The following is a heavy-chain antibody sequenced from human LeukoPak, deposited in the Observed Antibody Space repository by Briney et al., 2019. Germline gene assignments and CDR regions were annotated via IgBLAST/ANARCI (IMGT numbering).Heavy chain of an antibody. CDR3: AKSEGLSTSVKSGNFDY. V-gene: IGHV3-30*02. CDR2: VRDDGSNT. CDR1: GFTFRSYG. D-gene: IGHD3-10*01. Sequence: GGSLRLSCEVSGFTFRSYGIHWVRQAPGKGLEWVAFVRDDGSNTYYADSVKGRVTISTDNSKNTLFLQMNSLRGEDTAVYYCAKSEGLSTSVKSGNFDYWGQGSLVSVSS. J-gene: IGHJ4*02.